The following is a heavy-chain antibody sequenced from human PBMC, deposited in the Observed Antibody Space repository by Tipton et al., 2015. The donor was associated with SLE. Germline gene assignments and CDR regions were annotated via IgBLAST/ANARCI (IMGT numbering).Heavy chain of an antibody. CDR3: ARTNAGGDFDI. V-gene: IGHV3-30*04. D-gene: IGHD4-17*01. J-gene: IGHJ3*02. CDR2: ISYDGSNK. Sequence: SLRLSCAASGFTFSSYAMHWVRQAPGKGLEWVAVISYDGSNKYYADSVKGRFTISRDNSKNTLYLQMNSLRAEDTAVYYCARTNAGGDFDIWGQGTMVTVSS. CDR1: GFTFSSYA.